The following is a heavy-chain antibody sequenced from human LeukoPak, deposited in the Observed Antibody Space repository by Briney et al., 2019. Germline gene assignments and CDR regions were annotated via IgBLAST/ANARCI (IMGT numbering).Heavy chain of an antibody. Sequence: SETLSLTCTVSGGSISSYYWSWIRQPPGKGLEWIGYIYTSGSTNYNPSLKSRVTISVDTSKNQFSLKLSSVTAADTAVYYCARHGSGYSPWGGWFDPWGQGTLVTVSS. D-gene: IGHD5-18*01. CDR1: GGSISSYY. CDR2: IYTSGST. J-gene: IGHJ5*02. CDR3: ARHGSGYSPWGGWFDP. V-gene: IGHV4-4*09.